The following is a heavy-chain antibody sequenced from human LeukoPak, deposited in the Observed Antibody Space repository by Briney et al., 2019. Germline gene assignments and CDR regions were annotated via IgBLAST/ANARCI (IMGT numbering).Heavy chain of an antibody. J-gene: IGHJ3*01. CDR2: NTVAFVTS. Sequence: SVKVSCKFSGDTFRKYGISWVRQSPAQGLESAGRNTVAFVTSYHAPKFRGRVTITADVAASTAYMELTSLTAEDTALYFCSIPTTVTTEGFFDVWGQGTMVIVSS. CDR1: GDTFRKYG. V-gene: IGHV1-69*13. CDR3: SIPTTVTTEGFFDV. D-gene: IGHD4-17*01.